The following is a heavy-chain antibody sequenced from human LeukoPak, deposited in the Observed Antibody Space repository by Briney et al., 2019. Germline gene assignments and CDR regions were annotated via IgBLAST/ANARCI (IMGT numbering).Heavy chain of an antibody. CDR3: AKTRGDGYKDSFEY. CDR2: ISSSGSTI. D-gene: IGHD5-24*01. V-gene: IGHV3-11*01. J-gene: IGHJ4*02. CDR1: GFTFSDYY. Sequence: GGSLRLSCAASGFTFSDYYMSWIRQAPGKGLEWVSYISSSGSTIYYADSVKGRFTISRDNSKNTLYLQMKSLRAEDTAVYYCAKTRGDGYKDSFEYWGQGTLVTVSS.